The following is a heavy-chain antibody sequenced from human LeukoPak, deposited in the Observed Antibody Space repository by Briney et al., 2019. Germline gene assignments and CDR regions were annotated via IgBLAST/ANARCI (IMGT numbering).Heavy chain of an antibody. D-gene: IGHD3-22*01. CDR1: GGSISSSSYY. CDR3: AREPYYYDSSGYYYVDY. J-gene: IGHJ4*02. CDR2: IYYSGST. V-gene: IGHV4-39*07. Sequence: PSETLSLTCTVSGGSISSSSYYWGWIRQPPGKGLEWIGSIYYSGSTYYNPSLKSRVTISVDTSKNQFSLKLSSVTAADTAVYYCAREPYYYDSSGYYYVDYWGQGTLVTVSS.